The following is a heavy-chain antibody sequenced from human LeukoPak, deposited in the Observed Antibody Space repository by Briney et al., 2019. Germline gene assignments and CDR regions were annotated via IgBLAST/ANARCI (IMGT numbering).Heavy chain of an antibody. CDR3: ARKGSGWALPDY. V-gene: IGHV3-7*01. CDR2: IKEDGSEK. J-gene: IGHJ4*02. Sequence: GGSLRLSCAASRFTFNRYWMSWVRQAPGKGLEWVANIKEDGSEKYYVDSVRGRFTISRDNAKNSLYLQMNSLRAEDTAVYYCARKGSGWALPDYWGQGNLVTVSS. CDR1: RFTFNRYW. D-gene: IGHD6-19*01.